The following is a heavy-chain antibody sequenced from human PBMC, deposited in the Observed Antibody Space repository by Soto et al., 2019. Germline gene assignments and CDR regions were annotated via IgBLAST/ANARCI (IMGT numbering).Heavy chain of an antibody. D-gene: IGHD3-22*01. CDR1: GFTFSSYG. J-gene: IGHJ4*02. Sequence: GGSLRLSCAASGFTFSSYGMHWVRQAPGKGLEWVSVIYGGGTTYYADSVKGRFTISRDNSKNTLYLQMNSLRAEDTAVYYCARGPVHYYDGSHYQPNSYSSQGTLVTVSS. CDR2: IYGGGTT. CDR3: ARGPVHYYDGSHYQPNSY. V-gene: IGHV3-NL1*01.